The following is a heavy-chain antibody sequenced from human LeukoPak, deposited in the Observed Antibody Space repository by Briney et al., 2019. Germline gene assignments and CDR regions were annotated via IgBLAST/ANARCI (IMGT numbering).Heavy chain of an antibody. D-gene: IGHD3-10*01. J-gene: IGHJ4*02. CDR3: ARDGVERITMVRGVIISQNYFDY. CDR1: GFTFSSYS. Sequence: GGFLRLSCAASGFTFSSYSMNWVRQAPGKGLEWVSSISSSSSYIYYADSVKGRFTISRDNAKNSLYLQMNSLRAEDTAVYYCARDGVERITMVRGVIISQNYFDYWGQGTLVTVSS. CDR2: ISSSSSYI. V-gene: IGHV3-21*01.